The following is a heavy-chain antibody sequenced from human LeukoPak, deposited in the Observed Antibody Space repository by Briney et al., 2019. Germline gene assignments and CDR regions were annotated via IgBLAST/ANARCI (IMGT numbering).Heavy chain of an antibody. J-gene: IGHJ4*02. V-gene: IGHV3-23*01. CDR1: GFTFSSYA. Sequence: GGSLRLSCAASGFTFSSYAMSWVRQAPGKGLEWVSAISGSGGSTYYADSVKGRLTISRDNSKNTLYLQMNSLRAEDTAVYYCAKGIVGATHFDYWGQGTLVTVSS. CDR2: ISGSGGST. D-gene: IGHD1-26*01. CDR3: AKGIVGATHFDY.